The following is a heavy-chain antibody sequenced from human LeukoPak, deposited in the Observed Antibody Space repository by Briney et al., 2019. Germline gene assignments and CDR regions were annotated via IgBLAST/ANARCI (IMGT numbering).Heavy chain of an antibody. CDR3: TTLSTRITGTVRAH. D-gene: IGHD1-7*01. Sequence: GGSLRLSCAASGFTFSNAWMSWVRQAPGKGLEWVGRIKSKTDGGTTDYAAPVKGRFTISRDDSKNTLYLQMNSLKTEDTAVYCCTTLSTRITGTVRAHWGQGTLVTVSS. V-gene: IGHV3-15*01. J-gene: IGHJ4*02. CDR1: GFTFSNAW. CDR2: IKSKTDGGTT.